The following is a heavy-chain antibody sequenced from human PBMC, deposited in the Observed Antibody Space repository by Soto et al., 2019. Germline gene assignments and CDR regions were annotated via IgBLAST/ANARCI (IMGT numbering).Heavy chain of an antibody. Sequence: ASVKVSCKASGYTFTSYYMHWVRQAPGQGLEWIGIINPSGGSTSYAQKFQGRVTMTRDTSTSTVYMELSSLRSEDTAVYYCARARSKTYYYDSSGYSDAFDIWGQGTMVTVSS. CDR1: GYTFTSYY. V-gene: IGHV1-46*03. J-gene: IGHJ3*02. CDR3: ARARSKTYYYDSSGYSDAFDI. D-gene: IGHD3-22*01. CDR2: INPSGGST.